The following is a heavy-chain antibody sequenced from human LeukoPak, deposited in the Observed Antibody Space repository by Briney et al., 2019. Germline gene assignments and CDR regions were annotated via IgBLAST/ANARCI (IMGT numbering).Heavy chain of an antibody. CDR1: GFTFSTYA. D-gene: IGHD2-2*01. V-gene: IGHV3-23*01. J-gene: IGHJ3*01. Sequence: PGGSLRLSCAASGFTFSTYAMSWVRQAPGKGLEWVSGITGSSGSTYYADSVKGRFTISTGISKNTLYLQMNSLRAEDTAVYYCAKFGSNHPYDAFDFWGQGTMVTVSS. CDR3: AKFGSNHPYDAFDF. CDR2: ITGSSGST.